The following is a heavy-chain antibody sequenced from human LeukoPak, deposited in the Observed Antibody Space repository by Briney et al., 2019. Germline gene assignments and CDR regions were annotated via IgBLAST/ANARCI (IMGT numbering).Heavy chain of an antibody. CDR2: INPSGGST. D-gene: IGHD5-18*01. CDR1: GYTFTSYY. V-gene: IGHV1-46*01. CDR3: ARDTAMVFYFDY. Sequence: ASVKVSCKASGYTFTSYYMHWVRQAPGQGLEWMGIINPSGGSTGYAQKFQGRVTMTRDTSTSTVYMELSSLRSEDTAVYYCARDTAMVFYFDYWGQGTLVTVSS. J-gene: IGHJ4*02.